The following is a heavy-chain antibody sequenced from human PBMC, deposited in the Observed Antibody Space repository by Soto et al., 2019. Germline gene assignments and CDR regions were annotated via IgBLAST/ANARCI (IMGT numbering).Heavy chain of an antibody. V-gene: IGHV3-23*01. CDR1: GFTFSTYA. J-gene: IGHJ4*02. CDR3: ARDPYGDVPQFDY. D-gene: IGHD4-17*01. Sequence: LRLSCAASGFTFSTYAMAWVRQAPGKGLEWVSGVSASGLNTDYADPVKGRFYISRDNSKNTVSLHMNSLRAEDTAVYYWARDPYGDVPQFDYWGQGTLVTVSS. CDR2: VSASGLNT.